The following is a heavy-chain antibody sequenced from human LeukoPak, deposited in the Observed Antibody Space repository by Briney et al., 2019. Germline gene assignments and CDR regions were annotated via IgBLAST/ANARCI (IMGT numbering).Heavy chain of an antibody. CDR1: GGSISSGSYY. CDR3: ARPQGFQLLDFEY. Sequence: KPSETLSLTCTVSGGSISSGSYYWGWIRQPPGKGLEWIGSIYYSGSTYYNPSLKSRVTISVDTSKNQFSLKLSSVTAADTAVYYCARPQGFQLLDFEYWGQGTLVTVSS. CDR2: IYYSGST. D-gene: IGHD2-2*01. J-gene: IGHJ4*02. V-gene: IGHV4-39*01.